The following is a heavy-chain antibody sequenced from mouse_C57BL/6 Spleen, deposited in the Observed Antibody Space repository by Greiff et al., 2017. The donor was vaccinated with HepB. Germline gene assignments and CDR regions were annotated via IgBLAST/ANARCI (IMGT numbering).Heavy chain of an antibody. J-gene: IGHJ4*01. V-gene: IGHV1-53*01. CDR1: GYTFTSYW. CDR2: INPSNGGT. CDR3: ARLKAAWAMDD. Sequence: QVQLQQPGTELVKPGASVKLSCTASGYTFTSYWMHWVKQRPGQGLEWIGNINPSNGGTNYNDKFKSKATLTVDKSSSTAYMQLSSLTSEDSAVYYCARLKAAWAMDDWGQGTSVTVSS.